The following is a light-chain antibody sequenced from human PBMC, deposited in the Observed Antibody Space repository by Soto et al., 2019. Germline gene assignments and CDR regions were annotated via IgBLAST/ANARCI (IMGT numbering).Light chain of an antibody. J-gene: IGLJ3*02. CDR1: SGSIASNY. Sequence: NFMLTQPHSVSESPGKTVTISCTRSSGSIASNYAQWYQQRPGSAPTTVIYNYNQRPSGVPGRFSGSIDSSSNSASLTISGLKTEDEADYYCQSYDNNNRVFGGGTKLTVL. V-gene: IGLV6-57*04. CDR3: QSYDNNNRV. CDR2: NYN.